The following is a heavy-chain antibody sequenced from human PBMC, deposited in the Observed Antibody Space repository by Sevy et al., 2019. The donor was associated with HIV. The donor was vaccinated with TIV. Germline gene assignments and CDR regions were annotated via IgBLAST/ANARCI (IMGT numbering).Heavy chain of an antibody. CDR1: GFTFSSYS. Sequence: GGSLRLSCAASGFTFSSYSMNWVRQAPGKGLEWVSYISSSSSTIYYADSVKGRFTISRDNAKNSLYLQMNSLRAEDTAVYYCARGNTVVVTAKYYYYGMDVWGQGTTVTVSS. D-gene: IGHD2-21*02. CDR3: ARGNTVVVTAKYYYYGMDV. V-gene: IGHV3-48*01. CDR2: ISSSSSTI. J-gene: IGHJ6*02.